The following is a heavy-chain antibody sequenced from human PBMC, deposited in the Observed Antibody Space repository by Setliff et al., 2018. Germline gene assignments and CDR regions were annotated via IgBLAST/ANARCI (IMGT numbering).Heavy chain of an antibody. Sequence: GGSLRLSCVVSGFSFSRHWMSWVRQAPGKGLEWLSNIRNDGAITSYADSVKGRFTISRDNVKNSLFLQMNSLRAEDTAVYYCVRDLHWGFDYWGLGTLVTVSS. V-gene: IGHV3-48*01. J-gene: IGHJ4*02. CDR3: VRDLHWGFDY. CDR1: GFSFSRHW. CDR2: IRNDGAIT. D-gene: IGHD7-27*01.